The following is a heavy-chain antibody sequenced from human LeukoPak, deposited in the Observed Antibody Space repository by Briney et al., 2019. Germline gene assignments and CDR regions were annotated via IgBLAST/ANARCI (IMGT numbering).Heavy chain of an antibody. J-gene: IGHJ4*02. CDR1: GFTFGNYG. CDR2: IRSKTYGGAV. D-gene: IGHD2-15*01. Sequence: GGSLRLSCTVSGFTFGNYGMSWVRQAPGKGLEWVGLIRSKTYGGAVVYAASVKGRFTISRDDSKSMAYVQMNSLTTEDTAVYYCTSVYCSGGSCYPNLPDYWGQGTLVTVSS. V-gene: IGHV3-49*04. CDR3: TSVYCSGGSCYPNLPDY.